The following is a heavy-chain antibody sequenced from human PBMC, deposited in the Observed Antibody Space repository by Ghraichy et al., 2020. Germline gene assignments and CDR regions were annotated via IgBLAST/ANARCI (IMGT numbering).Heavy chain of an antibody. J-gene: IGHJ5*02. D-gene: IGHD3-3*01. CDR3: ARSIWPEIYDFWSGYYMDNWFDP. CDR1: GGSISSYY. V-gene: IGHV4-59*01. Sequence: SETLSLTCTVSGGSISSYYWSWIRQPPGKGLEWIGYIYYSGSTNYNPSLKSRVTISVDTSKNQFSLKLSSVTAADTAVYYCARSIWPEIYDFWSGYYMDNWFDPWGQGTLVTVSS. CDR2: IYYSGST.